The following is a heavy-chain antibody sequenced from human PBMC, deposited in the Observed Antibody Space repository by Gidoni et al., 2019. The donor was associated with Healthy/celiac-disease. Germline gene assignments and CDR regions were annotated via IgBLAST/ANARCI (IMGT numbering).Heavy chain of an antibody. D-gene: IGHD2-2*01. V-gene: IGHV3-49*03. CDR1: GFTFGDYA. J-gene: IGHJ5*02. CDR2: IRSKAYGGTT. Sequence: EVQLVESGGGLVQPGRSLRLSCTASGFTFGDYAMSWFRQAPGKGLEWVGFIRSKAYGGTTEYAASVKGRFTISRDDSKSIAYLQMNSLKTEDTAVYYCTRAKRSTTYNWFDPWGQGTLVTVSS. CDR3: TRAKRSTTYNWFDP.